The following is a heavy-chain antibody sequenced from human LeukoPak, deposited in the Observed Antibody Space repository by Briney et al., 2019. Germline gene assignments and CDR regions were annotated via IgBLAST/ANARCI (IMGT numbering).Heavy chain of an antibody. J-gene: IGHJ4*02. V-gene: IGHV4-34*01. Sequence: PSETLSLTCAVYGGSFSGYYWSWIRQPPGKGLEWIGEINHSGSTNYNPSLKSRVTISVDTSKNQFSLKLSSVTAADTAVCYCARGLSGYSSSSFLDYWGQGTLVTVSS. CDR2: INHSGST. CDR1: GGSFSGYY. D-gene: IGHD6-6*01. CDR3: ARGLSGYSSSSFLDY.